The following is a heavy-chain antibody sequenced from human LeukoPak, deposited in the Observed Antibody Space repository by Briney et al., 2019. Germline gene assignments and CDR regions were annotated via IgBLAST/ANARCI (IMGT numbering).Heavy chain of an antibody. CDR1: GFTFSSYG. V-gene: IGHV3-48*04. CDR2: ISSSGSTI. Sequence: GGSLRLSCAASGFTFSSYGMHWVRQAPGKGLEWVSYISSSGSTIYYADSVKGRFTISRDNAKNSLYLQMNSLRAEDTAVYYCASPQLWLKGRRDYYYYYGMDVWGQGTTVTVSS. J-gene: IGHJ6*02. CDR3: ASPQLWLKGRRDYYYYYGMDV. D-gene: IGHD5-18*01.